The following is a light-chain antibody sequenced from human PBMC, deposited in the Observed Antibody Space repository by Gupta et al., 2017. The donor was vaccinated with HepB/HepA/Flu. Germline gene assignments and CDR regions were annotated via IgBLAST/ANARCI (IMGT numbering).Light chain of an antibody. V-gene: IGLV3-1*01. CDR1: TLGRKY. Sequence: SYDLTQTPSVSVSPGQTAHITCSGDTLGRKYVSWYQQRPDLSPVLVIYEDTKRPSGISERFSGSNAGNIATLTISGTQALDEADYYWQTWDSSTAVVFGGGTRLTVL. CDR3: QTWDSSTAVV. CDR2: EDT. J-gene: IGLJ2*01.